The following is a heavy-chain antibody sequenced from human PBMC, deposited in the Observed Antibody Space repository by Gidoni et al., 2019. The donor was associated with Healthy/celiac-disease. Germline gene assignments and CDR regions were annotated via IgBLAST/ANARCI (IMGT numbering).Heavy chain of an antibody. CDR1: GFTFSSSA. CDR2: ISGSGGST. Sequence: EVQLLESGGGLVQPGGSLRLSCAASGFTFSSSAMSWVRQAPGKGLEWVSAISGSGGSTYYADSVRGRFTISRDNSKNTLYLQMNSLRAEDTAVYYGAKDPLTGFESCSSTSCYAGIDYWGQGTLVTVSS. D-gene: IGHD2-2*01. CDR3: AKDPLTGFESCSSTSCYAGIDY. J-gene: IGHJ4*02. V-gene: IGHV3-23*01.